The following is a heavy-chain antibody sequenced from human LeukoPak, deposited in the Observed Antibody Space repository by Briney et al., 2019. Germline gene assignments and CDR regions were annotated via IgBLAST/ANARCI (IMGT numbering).Heavy chain of an antibody. CDR3: ARGRWLPGAFDI. Sequence: SVKVPCKASGCTFSSYAISWVRQAPGQGLEWMGRIIPILGIANYAQKFQGRVTITADKSTSTAYMELSSLRSEDTAVYYCARGRWLPGAFDIWGQGTMVTVSS. V-gene: IGHV1-69*04. CDR1: GCTFSSYA. D-gene: IGHD5-24*01. J-gene: IGHJ3*02. CDR2: IIPILGIA.